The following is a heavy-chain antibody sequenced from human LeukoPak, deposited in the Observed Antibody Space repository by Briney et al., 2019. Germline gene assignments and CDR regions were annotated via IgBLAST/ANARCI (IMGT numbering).Heavy chain of an antibody. V-gene: IGHV4-4*07. Sequence: SETLSLTCTVSGGSISSYYWSWIRQPAGKGLEWIGRIYTSGSTNYNPSLKSRVTMSVDTSKNQFSLKLSSVTAVYTAVYYCARSDDDILTVDYWGQGTLVTVSS. CDR1: GGSISSYY. CDR2: IYTSGST. D-gene: IGHD3-9*01. CDR3: ARSDDDILTVDY. J-gene: IGHJ4*02.